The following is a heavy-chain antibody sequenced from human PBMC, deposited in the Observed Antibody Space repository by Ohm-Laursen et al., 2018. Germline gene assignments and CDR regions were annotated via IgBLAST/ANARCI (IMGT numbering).Heavy chain of an antibody. V-gene: IGHV4-4*07. CDR2: IYTNGST. D-gene: IGHD2-2*01. CDR1: GGSISGHY. Sequence: SETLSLTCAVSGGSISGHYWTWIRQPAGKGLEWIGRIYTNGSTNYNPSLKSRVTMSVDTSKNQFSLKLSSVTAADTAVYYCASGLGYCSSTSCYYYGMDVWGQGTTVTVSS. J-gene: IGHJ6*02. CDR3: ASGLGYCSSTSCYYYGMDV.